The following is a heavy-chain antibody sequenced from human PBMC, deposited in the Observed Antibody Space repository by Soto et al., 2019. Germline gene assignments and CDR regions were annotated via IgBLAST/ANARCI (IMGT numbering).Heavy chain of an antibody. V-gene: IGHV3-48*01. D-gene: IGHD3-3*01. CDR3: ARDYNDFWSGHLDY. Sequence: GSLRLSCAASGFTFSDYSMNWVRQAPGRGLEWVSYISSSSFTIHYADSVEGRFAISRDNAKNSLYLQMNSLRAEDTAVYYCARDYNDFWSGHLDYWGQGALVTVSS. CDR1: GFTFSDYS. CDR2: ISSSSFTI. J-gene: IGHJ4*02.